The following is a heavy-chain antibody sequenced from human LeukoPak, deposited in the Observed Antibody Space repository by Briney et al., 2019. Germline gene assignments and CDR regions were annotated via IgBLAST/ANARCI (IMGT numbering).Heavy chain of an antibody. D-gene: IGHD1-26*01. CDR2: MNSDGSLT. Sequence: GGSLRLSCAASGFTFSPYWMHWVGQAPGKGLVWVSHMNSDGSLTHYADSVKGRFTISRDNAKNTLYLQMNSLRAEDTAVYYCARDRGSPDAFDIWGQGTMVTVSS. V-gene: IGHV3-74*01. J-gene: IGHJ3*02. CDR1: GFTFSPYW. CDR3: ARDRGSPDAFDI.